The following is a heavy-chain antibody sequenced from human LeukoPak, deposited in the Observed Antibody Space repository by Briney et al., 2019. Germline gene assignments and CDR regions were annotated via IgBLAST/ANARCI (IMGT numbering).Heavy chain of an antibody. CDR3: ARDYSSLDY. CDR1: GFTFSSYN. D-gene: IGHD6-13*01. Sequence: GSLRLSCAASGFTFSSYNMDWVRQAPGKGLEWVSYISSSSRTIYYADSVRGRFTISRDNGKNSLFLQMNSLVAEDTAVYYCARDYSSLDYWGQGTPVTVSS. V-gene: IGHV3-48*04. CDR2: ISSSSRTI. J-gene: IGHJ4*02.